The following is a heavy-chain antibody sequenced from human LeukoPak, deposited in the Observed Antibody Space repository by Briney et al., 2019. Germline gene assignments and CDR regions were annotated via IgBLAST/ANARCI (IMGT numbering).Heavy chain of an antibody. CDR3: AKVRAGSYSSFGY. CDR2: INHSGST. D-gene: IGHD3-10*01. CDR1: GGSFSGYY. J-gene: IGHJ4*02. V-gene: IGHV4-34*01. Sequence: SETLSLTCAVYGGSFSGYYWSWIRQPPGKGLEWIGEINHSGSTNYNPSLKSRVTISVDTSKNQFSLKLSSVTAADTAVYYCAKVRAGSYSSFGYWGQGTLVTVSS.